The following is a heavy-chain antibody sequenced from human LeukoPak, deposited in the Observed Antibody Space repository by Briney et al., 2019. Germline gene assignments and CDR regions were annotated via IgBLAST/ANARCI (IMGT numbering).Heavy chain of an antibody. CDR1: GFTFTSSA. J-gene: IGHJ4*02. D-gene: IGHD1-26*01. CDR2: IVVGSGNT. Sequence: GTSVKVSCKASGFTFTSSAMQWVRQARGQRLEWIGWIVVGSGNTNYAQKFQERVTITRDMSTSTAYMELSSLRSEDTAVCYCAGGGSYLDFDYWGQGTLVTVSS. CDR3: AGGGSYLDFDY. V-gene: IGHV1-58*02.